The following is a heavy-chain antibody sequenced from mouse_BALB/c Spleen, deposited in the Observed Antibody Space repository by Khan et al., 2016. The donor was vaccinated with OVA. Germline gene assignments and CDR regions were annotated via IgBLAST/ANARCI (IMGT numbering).Heavy chain of an antibody. D-gene: IGHD4-1*01. CDR2: ISSGGDYT. Sequence: EVELVASGGDLVEPGGSLKLSCAASGFTFSSYSMSWVRQTPDKRLEWVATISSGGDYTYYPDIVKGRFTISRDNAKNTLYLQMRSLKSEDTAMYYCASHLTGSFAYGGQGTRVAVAA. CDR1: GFTFSSYS. CDR3: ASHLTGSFAY. V-gene: IGHV5-6*01. J-gene: IGHJ3*01.